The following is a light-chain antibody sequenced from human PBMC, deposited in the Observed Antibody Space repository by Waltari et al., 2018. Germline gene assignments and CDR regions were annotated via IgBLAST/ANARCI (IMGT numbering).Light chain of an antibody. CDR2: ITD. CDR3: AVWEDSRNGPL. Sequence: QSVLTQPPSASGTPGQRVSISCSGSRSNIGSNTVNWYQQLPGTAPKLLIFITDRRPSGCTDRFSGAKSGTSASLAISGLQSEDEAEYHCAVWEDSRNGPLFGGGTKLTVL. J-gene: IGLJ2*01. V-gene: IGLV1-44*01. CDR1: RSNIGSNT.